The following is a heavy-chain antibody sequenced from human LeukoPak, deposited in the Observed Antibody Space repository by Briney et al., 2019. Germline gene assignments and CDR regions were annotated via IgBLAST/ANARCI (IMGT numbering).Heavy chain of an antibody. CDR3: AKSGCSSTSCYPAAGSRIDY. Sequence: PGGSLRLSCAASGFTFSSYAMSWVRQAPGKGLEWVSAISGSGGSTYYADSVKGRFTISRDNSKNTLYLQMNSLRAEDTAVYYCAKSGCSSTSCYPAAGSRIDYWGQGTLVTVSS. V-gene: IGHV3-23*01. CDR2: ISGSGGST. CDR1: GFTFSSYA. J-gene: IGHJ4*02. D-gene: IGHD2-2*01.